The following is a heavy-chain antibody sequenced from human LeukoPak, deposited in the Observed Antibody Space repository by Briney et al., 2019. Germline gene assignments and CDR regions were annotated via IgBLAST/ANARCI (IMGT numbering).Heavy chain of an antibody. J-gene: IGHJ3*02. D-gene: IGHD6-13*01. Sequence: ASVKVSCKASGGTFSSYAISWVRQAPGQGLEWMGGIIPIFGTANYAQKFQGRVTITADESTSTAYMELSSLRSEDTAVYYCARGKAAAGTILPDAFDIWGQGTMVTVSS. CDR3: ARGKAAAGTILPDAFDI. V-gene: IGHV1-69*13. CDR2: IIPIFGTA. CDR1: GGTFSSYA.